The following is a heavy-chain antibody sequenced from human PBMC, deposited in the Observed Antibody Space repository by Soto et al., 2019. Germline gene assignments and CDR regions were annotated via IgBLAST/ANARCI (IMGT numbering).Heavy chain of an antibody. CDR1: GGTFSSYA. CDR2: IIPIFGTA. V-gene: IGHV1-69*01. Sequence: QVQLVQSGAEVKKPGSSVKVSCKASGGTFSSYAISWVRQAPGQGLESMGGIIPIFGTANYAQKFQGRVTITADESTSTGYMELSSLRSEDTAVYYCARAPPGPRSYYYGMDVWGQGTTVTVSS. CDR3: ARAPPGPRSYYYGMDV. J-gene: IGHJ6*02. D-gene: IGHD7-27*01.